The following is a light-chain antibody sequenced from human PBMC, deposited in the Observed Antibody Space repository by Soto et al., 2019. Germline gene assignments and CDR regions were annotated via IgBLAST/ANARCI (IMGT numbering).Light chain of an antibody. CDR1: QAIRND. CDR2: GAS. CDR3: LQDNNWPWT. J-gene: IGKJ1*01. Sequence: AIPMTQSPSSLSASVGDRVTITCRASQAIRNDLGWYQQKPGKAPNLLIYGASTLQSGVPSRFSGSGFGTHFTLTISSLQPEDFATYYCLQDNNWPWTFGQGDQGGN. V-gene: IGKV1-6*01.